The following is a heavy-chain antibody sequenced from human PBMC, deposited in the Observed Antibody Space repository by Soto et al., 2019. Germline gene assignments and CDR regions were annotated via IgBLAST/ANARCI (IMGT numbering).Heavy chain of an antibody. CDR1: GYTFTSYA. V-gene: IGHV1-3*05. CDR2: INAGNGNT. CDR3: ARDPRYYGMDV. Sequence: QVQLVQSGAEEKKPGASVKVSCKASGYTFTSYAMHWVRQAPGQRLEWMGWINAGNGNTKYSQKFQGRITITRDTSASKAYMELSSLRSEDTAVYYCARDPRYYGMDVWGQGTTVTVSS. J-gene: IGHJ6*02.